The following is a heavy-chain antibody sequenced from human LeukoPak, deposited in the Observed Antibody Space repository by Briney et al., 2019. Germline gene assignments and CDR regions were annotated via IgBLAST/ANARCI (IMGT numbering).Heavy chain of an antibody. J-gene: IGHJ4*02. CDR2: ISAYNGNT. CDR3: ARGILWFGELSHFDY. Sequence: ASVKVSCKATGYTFSSYYMHWVRQAPGQGLEWMGWISAYNGNTNYAQKLQGRVTMTTDTSTSTAYMELRSLRSDDTAVYYCARGILWFGELSHFDYWGQGTLVTVSS. D-gene: IGHD3-10*01. CDR1: GYTFSSYY. V-gene: IGHV1-18*04.